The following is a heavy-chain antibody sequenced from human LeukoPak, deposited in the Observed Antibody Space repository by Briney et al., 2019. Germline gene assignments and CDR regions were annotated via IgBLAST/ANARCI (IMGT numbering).Heavy chain of an antibody. CDR2: IYHSGST. CDR1: GGSIISSIW. CDR3: ARGDSRVSSSSCSA. D-gene: IGHD2-15*01. J-gene: IGHJ5*02. V-gene: IGHV4-4*02. Sequence: SETLSLTCAVSGGSIISSIWWSWVRQPPGKGLEWIGEIYHSGSTNYNPSLKSRVTISVDKSKNQFTLKLTSVTAADTAVYYCARGDSRVSSSSCSAWGQGTLVTVSS.